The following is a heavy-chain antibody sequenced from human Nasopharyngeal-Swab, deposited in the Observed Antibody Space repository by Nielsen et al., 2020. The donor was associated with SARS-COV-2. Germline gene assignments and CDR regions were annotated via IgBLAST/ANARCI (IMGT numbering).Heavy chain of an antibody. CDR2: IYYSGST. Sequence: SETLSLTCTVSGASISTDYWSWVRQPPGKGLEWIGYIYYSGSTNYNPSLKSRLTMSLDTSKKKFSLNLSSVTAADTAVYYCAKGARGYSGYIDHWGQGTLVTVSS. D-gene: IGHD5-12*01. V-gene: IGHV4-59*01. CDR3: AKGARGYSGYIDH. CDR1: GASISTDY. J-gene: IGHJ4*02.